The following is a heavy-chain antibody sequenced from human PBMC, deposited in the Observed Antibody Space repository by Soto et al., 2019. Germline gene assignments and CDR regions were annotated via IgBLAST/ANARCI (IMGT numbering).Heavy chain of an antibody. CDR2: INHGGST. J-gene: IGHJ2*01. Sequence: QVQLQQCGAGLLKPSETLSLTCAVYGGSFSGYYWSWIRQPPGPGLEWIGEINHGGSTNYNPSLKSRVILSVDTSKNQCSLKLSSVPAAVTAVYYCAREGPRRPRAWDFDLWGRGTLVTVSS. V-gene: IGHV4-34*01. CDR1: GGSFSGYY. CDR3: AREGPRRPRAWDFDL.